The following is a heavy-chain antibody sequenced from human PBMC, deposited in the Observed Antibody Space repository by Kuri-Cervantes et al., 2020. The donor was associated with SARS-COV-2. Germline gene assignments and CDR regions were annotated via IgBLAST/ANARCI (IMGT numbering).Heavy chain of an antibody. Sequence: GGSLRLSCAASGFTFSSYDMHWVRQATGKGLEWVSAIGTAGDTYYPGSVKGRITISRDNAKNSLYLQMNSLRAEDTAVYYCASTTWGYSSGWYNFDYWGQGTLVTVSS. CDR3: ASTTWGYSSGWYNFDY. CDR1: GFTFSSYD. J-gene: IGHJ4*02. V-gene: IGHV3-13*01. D-gene: IGHD6-19*01. CDR2: IGTAGDT.